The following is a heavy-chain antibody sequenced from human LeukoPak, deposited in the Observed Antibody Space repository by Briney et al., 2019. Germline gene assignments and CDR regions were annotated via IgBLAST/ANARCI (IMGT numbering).Heavy chain of an antibody. CDR2: INHNGNVN. D-gene: IGHD1-14*01. CDR1: GFTFSSYW. V-gene: IGHV3-7*03. J-gene: IGHJ3*02. Sequence: TGGSLRLSCAASGFTFSSYWMNWARQAPGKGLEWVASINHNGNVNYYVDSVKGRFTISRDNAKTSLYLQMNSLRAEDTAVYYCARDVLAAGATGTFDIWGQGTMVTVSS. CDR3: ARDVLAAGATGTFDI.